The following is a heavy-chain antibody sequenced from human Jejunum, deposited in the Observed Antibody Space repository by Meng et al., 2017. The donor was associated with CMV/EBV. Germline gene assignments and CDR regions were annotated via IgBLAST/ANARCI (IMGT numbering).Heavy chain of an antibody. V-gene: IGHV4-31*03. CDR2: IHDSGST. Sequence: QVQLQESGPGLVKPSQTLSLTCTVSGGSISSGGYYWSWIRQHPGKGLEWIGYIHDSGSTYYNPSLKSRVTISADTSKNQFSLKLSSVTAADTAVYYCARASYGSGSPLGESWFDPWGQGTPVTVSS. CDR3: ARASYGSGSPLGESWFDP. D-gene: IGHD3-10*01. J-gene: IGHJ5*02. CDR1: GGSISSGGYY.